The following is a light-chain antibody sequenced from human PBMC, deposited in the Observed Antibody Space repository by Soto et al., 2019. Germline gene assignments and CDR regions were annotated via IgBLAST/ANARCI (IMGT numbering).Light chain of an antibody. CDR1: QGISTY. J-gene: IGKJ1*01. V-gene: IGKV1-39*01. CDR3: QQSYSTTWT. CDR2: AAS. Sequence: DIQITQCPSSLSASVGDRVTISCRASQGISTYLNCYQQKPGKAPKLLIYAASSLQSGVPSRFSGSGSETDFTLTISSLQPEDFATYSCQQSYSTTWTLGQGTKVDIK.